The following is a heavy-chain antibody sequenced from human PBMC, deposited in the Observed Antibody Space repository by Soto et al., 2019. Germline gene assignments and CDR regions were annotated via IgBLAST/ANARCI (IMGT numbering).Heavy chain of an antibody. D-gene: IGHD3-10*01. CDR1: GFTFDDYA. CDR3: AKDRSASSGDAFDI. V-gene: IGHV3-9*01. J-gene: IGHJ3*02. CDR2: ISWNSGSI. Sequence: GGSLRLSCAASGFTFDDYAMHWVRQAPGKGLEWVSGISWNSGSIGYADSVKGRFTISRDNAKNSLYLQMNSLRAEDTALYYCAKDRSASSGDAFDIWGQGTMVTVSS.